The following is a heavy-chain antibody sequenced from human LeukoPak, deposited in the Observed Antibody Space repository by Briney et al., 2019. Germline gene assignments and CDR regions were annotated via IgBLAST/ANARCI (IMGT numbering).Heavy chain of an antibody. V-gene: IGHV4-59*08. Sequence: SETLSLTCTVSGGSISSYYWSWIRQPPGKGLEWVGYIYYSGRTNYNPSLKSRVTISVDTSKNQFSLKLSSVTAADTAVYYCARQSYSSWYGFDYWGQGTLVTVSS. CDR3: ARQSYSSWYGFDY. D-gene: IGHD6-13*01. CDR1: GGSISSYY. J-gene: IGHJ4*02. CDR2: IYYSGRT.